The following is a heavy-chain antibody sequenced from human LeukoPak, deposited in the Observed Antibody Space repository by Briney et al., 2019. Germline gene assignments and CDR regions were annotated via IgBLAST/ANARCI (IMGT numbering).Heavy chain of an antibody. Sequence: GGSLRLSCAASGFTFSGSAMHWVRQASGKGLEGVGRIRSKAHSYATAYAASVKGRFTISRDDSKNTAYLQMTSLQPEDTAVYYCTRDIIEEYQLPRENWFDPWGQGTLVTVSS. CDR2: IRSKAHSYAT. J-gene: IGHJ5*02. D-gene: IGHD2-2*01. CDR3: TRDIIEEYQLPRENWFDP. V-gene: IGHV3-73*01. CDR1: GFTFSGSA.